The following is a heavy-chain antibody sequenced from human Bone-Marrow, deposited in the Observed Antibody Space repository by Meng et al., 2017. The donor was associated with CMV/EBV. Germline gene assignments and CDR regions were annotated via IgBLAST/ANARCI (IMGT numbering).Heavy chain of an antibody. CDR2: IKSKTDGGTT. Sequence: GESLKISCAASGFTFSSYGMHWVRQAPGKGLEWVGRIKSKTDGGTTDYAAPVKGRFTISRDDSKNTLYLQMNSLKTEDTAVYYCTAHDYSNYAGYYWGQGTLVTVSS. V-gene: IGHV3-15*01. CDR1: GFTFSSYG. J-gene: IGHJ4*02. D-gene: IGHD4-11*01. CDR3: TAHDYSNYAGYY.